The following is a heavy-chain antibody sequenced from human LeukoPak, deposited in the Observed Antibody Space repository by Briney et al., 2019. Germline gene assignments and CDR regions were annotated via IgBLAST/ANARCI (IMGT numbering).Heavy chain of an antibody. V-gene: IGHV4-39*07. Sequence: SETLSLTCTVSGGSISSSSYYWSWIRQPPGKGLEWIGEINHSGSTNYNPSLKSRVTISVDTSKNQFSLKLSSVTAADTAVYYCARGSFYYHAFDIWGQGTMVTVSS. CDR3: ARGSFYYHAFDI. CDR1: GGSISSSSYY. J-gene: IGHJ3*02. CDR2: INHSGST. D-gene: IGHD3-22*01.